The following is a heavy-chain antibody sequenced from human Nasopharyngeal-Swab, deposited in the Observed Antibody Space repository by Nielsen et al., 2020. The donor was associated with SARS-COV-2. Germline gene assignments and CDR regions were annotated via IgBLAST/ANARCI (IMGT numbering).Heavy chain of an antibody. V-gene: IGHV1-24*01. CDR1: GYTLTELS. J-gene: IGHJ6*02. CDR2: FDPEDGET. CDR3: ATGAAVAGTPISYYYYYGMDV. D-gene: IGHD6-19*01. Sequence: ASVKVSCKVSGYTLTELSMHWVRQAPGKGLEWMGGFDPEDGETFYAQKFQGRVTMTEDTSTDTAYMELSRLRSEDTAVYYCATGAAVAGTPISYYYYYGMDVWGQGTTVTVSS.